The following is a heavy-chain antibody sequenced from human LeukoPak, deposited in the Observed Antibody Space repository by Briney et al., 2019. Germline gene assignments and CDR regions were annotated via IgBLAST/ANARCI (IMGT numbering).Heavy chain of an antibody. CDR1: GFTFSNYA. V-gene: IGHV3-23*01. J-gene: IGHJ3*02. Sequence: PGGSLRLSCGASGFTFSNYAMSWVRQAPGKGLEWVSAISGSGGSTYYADSVKGRFTISRDNSKNTLYLQMNSLRAEDTAVYYCAKARRYNWNPDAFDIWGQGTMVTVSS. CDR2: ISGSGGST. CDR3: AKARRYNWNPDAFDI. D-gene: IGHD1-20*01.